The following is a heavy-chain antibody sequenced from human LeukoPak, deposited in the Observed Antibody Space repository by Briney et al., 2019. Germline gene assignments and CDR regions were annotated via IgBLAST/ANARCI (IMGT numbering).Heavy chain of an antibody. J-gene: IGHJ4*02. CDR2: IIGSGGST. V-gene: IGHV3-23*01. CDR3: AKDRSQQASGYYLHEY. D-gene: IGHD3-22*01. Sequence: GGSLRLSCTASGLTLTTFDMTWVRQAPGKGLEWVSSIIGSGGSTFYADSVKGRFTISRDNSKNTVYVQMNSLRAEDTAVYYCAKDRSQQASGYYLHEYWGQGTLVTVSS. CDR1: GLTLTTFD.